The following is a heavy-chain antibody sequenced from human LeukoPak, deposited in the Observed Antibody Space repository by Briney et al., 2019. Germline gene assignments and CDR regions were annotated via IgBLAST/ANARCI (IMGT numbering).Heavy chain of an antibody. D-gene: IGHD2-15*01. Sequence: GGSLRLSCAASGFTFSTYAMSWVRQIPGKGLEWVSAISGSDDGTYYADSVKGRVTIPRDNSSNTVYLQMNTLRAEATAVYFCAKSPVSSCRGSFCYPFDYWGQGNLVTVSS. CDR3: AKSPVSSCRGSFCYPFDY. CDR2: ISGSDDGT. J-gene: IGHJ4*02. V-gene: IGHV3-23*01. CDR1: GFTFSTYA.